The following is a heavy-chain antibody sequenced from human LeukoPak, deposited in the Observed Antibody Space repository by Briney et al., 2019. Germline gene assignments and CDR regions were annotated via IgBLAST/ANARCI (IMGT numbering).Heavy chain of an antibody. Sequence: ASVKVSCKASGYTFTGYYMHWVRQAPGQGLEWMGWINPNSGGTNYAQKFQGRVTMTRDTSISTAYMELSRLRSEDTAVYYCARDGRVHYDFWSGYYRDEVWFDPWGQGTLVTVSS. D-gene: IGHD3-3*01. J-gene: IGHJ5*02. CDR1: GYTFTGYY. CDR2: INPNSGGT. CDR3: ARDGRVHYDFWSGYYRDEVWFDP. V-gene: IGHV1-2*02.